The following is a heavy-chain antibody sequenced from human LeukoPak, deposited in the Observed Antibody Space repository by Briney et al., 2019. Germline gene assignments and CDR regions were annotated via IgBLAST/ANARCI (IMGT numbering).Heavy chain of an antibody. CDR3: ARELYYYYMGV. V-gene: IGHV3-74*01. Sequence: GGSLRLSSAASVFTFSSYWMHWGRQTPGKGPVWGSRINGDGSSTNYADSVKGRFTISRDNAQNTLYLQRNSLRAEDTAVYYCARELYYYYMGVWGKGTTVTVSS. CDR1: VFTFSSYW. CDR2: INGDGSST. J-gene: IGHJ6*03.